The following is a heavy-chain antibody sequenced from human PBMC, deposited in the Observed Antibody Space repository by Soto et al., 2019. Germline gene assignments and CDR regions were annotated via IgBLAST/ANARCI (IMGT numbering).Heavy chain of an antibody. CDR3: AKNRSPYGMDV. CDR1: GFIVSSNY. Sequence: GGSLRLSSAASGFIVSSNYMNWVRQAPGKGLEWVSVIYSSGNTYYADSVKGRFTISRDKSKTTVYLQMNSLRAEDTAVYYCAKNRSPYGMDVWGQGTTVTVSS. V-gene: IGHV3-53*01. J-gene: IGHJ6*02. CDR2: IYSSGNT.